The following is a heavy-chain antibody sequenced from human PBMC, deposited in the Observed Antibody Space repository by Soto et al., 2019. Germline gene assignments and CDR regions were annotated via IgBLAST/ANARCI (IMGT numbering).Heavy chain of an antibody. CDR1: GGNISSGGYY. CDR3: ARGRSAVVYYYDSSGYYPDAFES. Sequence: SETLSLTCTVSGGNISSGGYYWIFIRQHPGKGLEWIGYIYYSGSTYYNPSLKSRVTISVDTSKNQFSLKLSSVTAADTAVYYCARGRSAVVYYYDSSGYYPDAFESWGQGTMVTVTS. D-gene: IGHD3-22*01. CDR2: IYYSGST. V-gene: IGHV4-31*03. J-gene: IGHJ3*02.